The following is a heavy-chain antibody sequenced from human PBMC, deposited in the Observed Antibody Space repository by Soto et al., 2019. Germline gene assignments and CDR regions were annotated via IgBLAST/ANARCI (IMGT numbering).Heavy chain of an antibody. J-gene: IGHJ6*03. CDR3: ARDRGLLGYYYYMDV. V-gene: IGHV3-7*01. Sequence: GGSLRLSCAASGFTFSSYWMSWVRQAPGKGLEWVANIKQDGSEKYYVDSVKGRFTISRDNAKNSLYLQMNSLRAEDTAVYYCARDRGLLGYYYYMDVWGKGTTVTVSS. CDR2: IKQDGSEK. D-gene: IGHD7-27*01. CDR1: GFTFSSYW.